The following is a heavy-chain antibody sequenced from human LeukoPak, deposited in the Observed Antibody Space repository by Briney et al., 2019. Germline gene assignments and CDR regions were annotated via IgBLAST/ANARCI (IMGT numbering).Heavy chain of an antibody. Sequence: GASVKVSCKASGYTFTSYYLHWVRQAPGQGLEWMGIINPSAGSTSYAQKFQGRVTMTRDTSISTGYMELSRLRSDDTAVYYCARARYNYGSNWFDPWGQGTLVTVSS. V-gene: IGHV1-46*01. J-gene: IGHJ5*02. D-gene: IGHD5-18*01. CDR1: GYTFTSYY. CDR3: ARARYNYGSNWFDP. CDR2: INPSAGST.